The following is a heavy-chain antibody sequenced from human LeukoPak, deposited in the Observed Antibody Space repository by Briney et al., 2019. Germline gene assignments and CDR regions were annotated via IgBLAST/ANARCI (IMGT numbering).Heavy chain of an antibody. V-gene: IGHV3-9*01. Sequence: PGGSLRLSCAASGFTFDDYAMHWVRHAPGKGLEWVSGISWNSGSIGYADSVKGRFTISRDNSKNTLYLQMNSLRAEDTAVYYCAKDPGDAFDIWGQGTMVTVSS. CDR3: AKDPGDAFDI. J-gene: IGHJ3*02. CDR1: GFTFDDYA. CDR2: ISWNSGSI.